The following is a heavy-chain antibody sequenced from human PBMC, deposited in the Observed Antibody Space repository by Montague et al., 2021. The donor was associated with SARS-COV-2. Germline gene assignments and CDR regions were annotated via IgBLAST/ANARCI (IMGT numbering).Heavy chain of an antibody. J-gene: IGHJ4*02. CDR1: CGSISSGSYY. CDR3: ARAHSGSWAHLDN. D-gene: IGHD5-12*01. CDR2: IYTSGTT. Sequence: TLSLTCTVSCGSISSGSYYWSWIRQPAGKGLEWIGRIYTSGTTXYXXXXKSRVTISVDTSKNQFSLKLTSVTAADTAVYYCARAHSGSWAHLDNWGQGGLVTVSS. V-gene: IGHV4-61*02.